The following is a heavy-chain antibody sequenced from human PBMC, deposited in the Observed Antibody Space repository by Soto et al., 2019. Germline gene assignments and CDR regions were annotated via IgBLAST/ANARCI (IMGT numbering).Heavy chain of an antibody. D-gene: IGHD5-18*01. V-gene: IGHV4-34*01. Sequence: SETLSLTCAVYGGSFSGYYWSWIRQPPGKGLEWIGEINHSGSTNYNPSLKSRVTISVDTSKNQFSLKLSSVTAADTAMYYCARRVSGPGADTAMPTYYYYYGMDVWGQGTTVTVSS. CDR2: INHSGST. CDR1: GGSFSGYY. J-gene: IGHJ6*02. CDR3: ARRVSGPGADTAMPTYYYYYGMDV.